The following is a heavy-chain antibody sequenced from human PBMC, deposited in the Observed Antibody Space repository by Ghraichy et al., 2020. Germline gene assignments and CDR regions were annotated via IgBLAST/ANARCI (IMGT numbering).Heavy chain of an antibody. CDR2: VKLDGGEK. CDR1: GFMFSSYW. CDR3: AKCRGTTWNDALDV. D-gene: IGHD1-1*01. J-gene: IGHJ3*01. Sequence: GGSLRLSCAASGFMFSSYWVTWVRQAPGKGLEWVANVKLDGGEKNYVGSVKGRFTISRDNAKKSLYLQMNSLRAEDTAVYYCAKCRGTTWNDALDVWGQGTMVTVSS. V-gene: IGHV3-7*01.